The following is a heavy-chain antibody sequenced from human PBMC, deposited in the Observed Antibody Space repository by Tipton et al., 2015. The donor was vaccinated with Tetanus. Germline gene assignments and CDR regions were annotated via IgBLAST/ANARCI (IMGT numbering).Heavy chain of an antibody. Sequence: SLRLSCAASGFTFSSYAMSWVRQAPGKGLEWVSAISGSGGSTYYADSVRGRFTISRGNSKNTLYLQMNSLRAEDTAVYYCAKVRIAVAGTFDYWGQGTLVTVSS. CDR3: AKVRIAVAGTFDY. CDR2: ISGSGGST. V-gene: IGHV3-23*01. CDR1: GFTFSSYA. J-gene: IGHJ4*02. D-gene: IGHD6-19*01.